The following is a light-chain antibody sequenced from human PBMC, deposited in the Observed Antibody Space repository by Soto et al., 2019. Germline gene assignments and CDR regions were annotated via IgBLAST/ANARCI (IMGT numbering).Light chain of an antibody. CDR1: SSNIGSNA. J-gene: IGLJ2*01. Sequence: QSVLNQPPSASGTPGQRVTISCSGSSSNIGSNAVNWYQQFPGTAPKLLIYRNNQRPSGVPDRFSGSKSGTSASLAISGLQSEDEAHYFCAAWDDSLNGVIFGGGTKLTVL. CDR2: RNN. V-gene: IGLV1-44*01. CDR3: AAWDDSLNGVI.